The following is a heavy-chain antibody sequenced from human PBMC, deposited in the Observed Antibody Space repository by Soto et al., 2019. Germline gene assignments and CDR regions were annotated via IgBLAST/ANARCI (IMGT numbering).Heavy chain of an antibody. CDR1: GFTFSSYW. CDR2: IKQDGSEK. V-gene: IGHV3-7*01. D-gene: IGHD2-2*01. CDR3: ARGPDIVVVPAAIYYYMDV. J-gene: IGHJ6*03. Sequence: EVQLVESGGGLVQPGGSLRLSCAASGFTFSSYWMSWVRKAPGKGLEWVANIKQDGSEKYYVDSVKGRFTISRDNAKNSLYLQMNSLRAEDTAVYYCARGPDIVVVPAAIYYYMDVWGKGTTVTVSS.